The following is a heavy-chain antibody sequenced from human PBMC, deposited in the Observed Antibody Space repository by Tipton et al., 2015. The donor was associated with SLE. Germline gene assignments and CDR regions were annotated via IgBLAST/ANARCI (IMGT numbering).Heavy chain of an antibody. J-gene: IGHJ4*02. CDR1: GLTFSSYE. CDR2: ISSSGSTI. V-gene: IGHV3-48*03. D-gene: IGHD5-12*01. Sequence: SLRLSCAASGLTFSSYEMNWVRQAPGKGLEWVSYISSSGSTIYYADSVKGRFTISRDNAKNSLYLQMNSLRAEDTAVYYCARVWEDIVTGRRENDWGGFDYWGQGTLVTVSS. CDR3: ARVWEDIVTGRRENDWGGFDY.